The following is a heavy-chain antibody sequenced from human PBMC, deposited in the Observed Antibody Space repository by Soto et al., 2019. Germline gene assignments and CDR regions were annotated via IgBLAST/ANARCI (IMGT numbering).Heavy chain of an antibody. D-gene: IGHD3-9*01. CDR2: IYYRGNT. V-gene: IGHV4-39*02. Sequence: SETLSLTCSVSGDSINSDKYYWGWIRQPPGKGLEWIGSIYYRGNTYYNPSLQTRVTISLDKSKSQFSLKLTSVTAADTAVYFCAREVGTGLLTDVLDSWGPGTLVTVSS. CDR3: AREVGTGLLTDVLDS. CDR1: GDSINSDKYY. J-gene: IGHJ5*01.